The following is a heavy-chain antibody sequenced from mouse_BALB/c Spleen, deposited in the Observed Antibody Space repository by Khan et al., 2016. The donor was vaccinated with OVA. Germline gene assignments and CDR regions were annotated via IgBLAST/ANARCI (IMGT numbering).Heavy chain of an antibody. Sequence: QIQLVQSGAELVRPGSSVKISCKASGYSFSRSWMNWVKQRPGQGLEWIGQIYPGNGDTYYNGKFKGKATLTADKSSSTAYMQLSSLTSEDSAVYFGARGGGDGVTYWGHGTLVTVSA. J-gene: IGHJ3*01. CDR2: IYPGNGDT. V-gene: IGHV1-80*01. D-gene: IGHD2-13*01. CDR1: GYSFSRSW. CDR3: ARGGGDGVTY.